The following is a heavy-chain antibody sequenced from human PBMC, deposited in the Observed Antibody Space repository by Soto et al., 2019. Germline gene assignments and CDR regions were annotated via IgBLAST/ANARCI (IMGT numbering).Heavy chain of an antibody. CDR1: GGTFSSYA. D-gene: IGHD6-13*01. CDR3: ARDSDSSSWYDDPYYYGMDV. CDR2: IIPIFGTA. J-gene: IGHJ6*02. V-gene: IGHV1-69*12. Sequence: QVQLVQSGAEVKKPGPSVKVSCKASGGTFSSYAISWVRQAPGQGLEWMGGIIPIFGTANYAQKFQGRVTITADESTSTAYMELSSLRSEDTAVYYCARDSDSSSWYDDPYYYGMDVWGQGTTVTVSS.